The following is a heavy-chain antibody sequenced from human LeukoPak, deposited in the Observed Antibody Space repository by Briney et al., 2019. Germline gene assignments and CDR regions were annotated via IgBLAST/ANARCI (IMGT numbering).Heavy chain of an antibody. Sequence: GGSLRLSCAASGFTFSSYSMNWVRQAPGKGLEWVSYISSSSSTIYYADSVKGRFTISRDNAKNSLYVQMNSLRDEDTAVYYCAREGAMVHFDYWGQGTLVTVSS. CDR1: GFTFSSYS. V-gene: IGHV3-48*02. CDR2: ISSSSSTI. D-gene: IGHD5-18*01. J-gene: IGHJ4*02. CDR3: AREGAMVHFDY.